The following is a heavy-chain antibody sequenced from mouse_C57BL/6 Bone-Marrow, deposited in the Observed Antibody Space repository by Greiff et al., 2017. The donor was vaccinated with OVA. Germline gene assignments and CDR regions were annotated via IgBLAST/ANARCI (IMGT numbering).Heavy chain of an antibody. Sequence: VKLMESGAELVKPGASVKMSCKASGYTFTSYWITWVKQRPGQGLEWIGDIYPGSGSTNYNEKFKSKATLTVDTSSSTAYMQLSSLTSEDSAVYYCARGRLYVHRGWYFDYWGQGTTLTVSS. D-gene: IGHD3-2*02. CDR2: IYPGSGST. CDR3: ARGRLYVHRGWYFDY. V-gene: IGHV1-55*01. J-gene: IGHJ2*01. CDR1: GYTFTSYW.